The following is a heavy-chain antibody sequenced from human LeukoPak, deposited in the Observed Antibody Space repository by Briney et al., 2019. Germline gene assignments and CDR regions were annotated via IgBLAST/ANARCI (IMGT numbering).Heavy chain of an antibody. J-gene: IGHJ4*02. CDR1: GFTFSSYW. CDR3: GRALYRGFDY. D-gene: IGHD1-26*01. CDR2: INNNGSDT. V-gene: IGHV3-74*01. Sequence: PGGSLRLSCAASGFTFSSYWMHWVRQAPGKGLVWVSRINNNGSDTSYADSVRGRFTISRDNAKNTLYLQMNSLRAEDTAVYYCGRALYRGFDYWGQGTLVTVSS.